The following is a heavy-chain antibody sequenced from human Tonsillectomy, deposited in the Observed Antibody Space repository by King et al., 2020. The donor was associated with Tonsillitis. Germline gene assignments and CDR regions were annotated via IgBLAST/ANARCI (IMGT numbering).Heavy chain of an antibody. CDR1: GGFISGYY. CDR2: FYSSGSA. D-gene: IGHD1-14*01. V-gene: IGHV4-59*08. CDR3: ARLTGNKYDETWYLWFEP. Sequence: QLQESGPGLVKPSETLSLTCIVSGGFISGYYWNWLRKSQGKGLEWIGRFYSSGSADYNPTLRSRLTLSVDTSENQFSLQLRSVTAAATAVYYCARLTGNKYDETWYLWFEPWGQGTPVTVSS. J-gene: IGHJ5*02.